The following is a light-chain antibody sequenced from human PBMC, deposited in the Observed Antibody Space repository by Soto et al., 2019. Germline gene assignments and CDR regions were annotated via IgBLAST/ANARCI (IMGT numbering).Light chain of an antibody. Sequence: EIVFTQSPVTLSLSPGERATLSCRASQTISNYLAWYQQKPGQPPRLLIHDASNRATGIPARFSGSGFGTDFTLTISSLEPEDFAVYYCQQRSDWPLTFGGGTKVDIK. CDR2: DAS. CDR1: QTISNY. CDR3: QQRSDWPLT. J-gene: IGKJ4*01. V-gene: IGKV3-11*01.